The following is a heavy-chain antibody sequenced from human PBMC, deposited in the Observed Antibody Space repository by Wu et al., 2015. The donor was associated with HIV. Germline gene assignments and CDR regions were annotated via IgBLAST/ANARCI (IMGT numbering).Heavy chain of an antibody. J-gene: IGHJ4*02. D-gene: IGHD7-27*01. V-gene: IGHV1-46*03. CDR2: INPSGGST. CDR3: ARVGLGTLKPYYFDY. CDR1: GYTFTSYY. Sequence: QVQLVQSGAEVKKPGASVKVSCKASGYTFTSYYMHWVRQAPGQGLEWMGIINPSGGSTSYAQKFQGRVTMTRDTSTSTVYMELSSLRSEDTAVYYCARVGLGTLKPYYFDYWGQGTLVTVSS.